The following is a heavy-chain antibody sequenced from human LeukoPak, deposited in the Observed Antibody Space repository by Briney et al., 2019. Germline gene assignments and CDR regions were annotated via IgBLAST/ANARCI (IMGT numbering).Heavy chain of an antibody. Sequence: GGSLRLSCAASDFIFTTYAMSWVRQAPGKGLEWVATITGRGDATYYADSAKGRFTISRDNSKNTLYLQMDSLRADDTAVYYCARDSSMLRGPLVIYCLDFWGQGSLVTVSS. CDR1: DFIFTTYA. CDR3: ARDSSMLRGPLVIYCLDF. CDR2: ITGRGDAT. V-gene: IGHV3-23*01. D-gene: IGHD3-16*01. J-gene: IGHJ4*02.